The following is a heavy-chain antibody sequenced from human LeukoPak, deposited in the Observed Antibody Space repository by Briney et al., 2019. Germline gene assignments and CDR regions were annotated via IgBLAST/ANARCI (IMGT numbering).Heavy chain of an antibody. J-gene: IGHJ4*02. CDR1: GGTFSSYA. CDR3: ARDYYDSSGPPLDY. CDR2: IIPIFGIA. V-gene: IGHV1-69*04. Sequence: ASVKVSCKASGGTFSSYAISWVRQAPGQGLEWMGRIIPIFGIANYAQKFQGRVTITADKSTSTAYMELSSLRSEDTAVYYCARDYYDSSGPPLDYWGQGTRVTVSS. D-gene: IGHD3-22*01.